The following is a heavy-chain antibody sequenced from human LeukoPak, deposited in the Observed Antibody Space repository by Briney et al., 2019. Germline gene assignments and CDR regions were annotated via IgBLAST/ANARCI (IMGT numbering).Heavy chain of an antibody. V-gene: IGHV3-30*02. CDR2: IRRDGSDR. CDR1: GFTFRNYD. D-gene: IGHD3-22*01. CDR3: ARDEPVNYYDSSGYYASIDY. Sequence: AAGSLRLSCIPSGFTFRNYDMHWVRQAPGKGLEWVAFIRRDGSDRFHADSVKGRFTISRDNAKNSLYLQMNSLRGEDTAVYYCARDEPVNYYDSSGYYASIDYWGQGTLVTVSS. J-gene: IGHJ4*02.